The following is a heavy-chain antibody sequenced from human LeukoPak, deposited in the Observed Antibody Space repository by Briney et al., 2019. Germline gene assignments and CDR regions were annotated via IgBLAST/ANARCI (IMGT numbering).Heavy chain of an antibody. V-gene: IGHV3-7*01. CDR3: ASLQLPDWLDP. CDR1: GFTFSSYW. J-gene: IGHJ5*02. Sequence: GGSLRLSCAASGFTFSSYWMSWVRQAPGKGLEWVANIKQDGSEKYYVDSVKGRFTISRDNAKNSLYLQMNRLRAEDTALYYCASLQLPDWLDPGGQGTLVRVSS. CDR2: IKQDGSEK. D-gene: IGHD1-1*01.